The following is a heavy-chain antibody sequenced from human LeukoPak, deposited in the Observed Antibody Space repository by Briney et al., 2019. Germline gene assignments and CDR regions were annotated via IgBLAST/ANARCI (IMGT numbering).Heavy chain of an antibody. CDR1: GFTFSSYW. CDR2: IRQDGSEK. D-gene: IGHD6-13*01. V-gene: IGHV3-7*01. J-gene: IGHJ4*02. Sequence: GGSLRLSCAASGFTFSSYWMSWVRQAPGKGLEWVANIRQDGSEKYYVDSVKGRFTISRDHGKNSLYLQMNSLRAEGTAVYYCARTGYSSSWYPFDYWGQGTLVTVSS. CDR3: ARTGYSSSWYPFDY.